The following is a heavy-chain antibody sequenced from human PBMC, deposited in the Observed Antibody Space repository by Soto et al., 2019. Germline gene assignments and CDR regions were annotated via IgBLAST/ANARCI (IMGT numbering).Heavy chain of an antibody. V-gene: IGHV3-33*01. D-gene: IGHD1-1*01. CDR3: ARSGHWNNNWFDP. Sequence: GGSLRLSCAASGFTFSSYGMHWVRQAPGKGLEWVAVIWYDGSNKYYADSVKGRFTISRDNSKNTLYLQMNSLRAEDTAVYYCARSGHWNNNWFDPWGQGTLVTVSS. CDR2: IWYDGSNK. CDR1: GFTFSSYG. J-gene: IGHJ5*02.